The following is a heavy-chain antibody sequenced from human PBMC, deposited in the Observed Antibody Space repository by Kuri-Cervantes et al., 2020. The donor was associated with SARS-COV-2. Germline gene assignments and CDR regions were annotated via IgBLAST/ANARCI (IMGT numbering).Heavy chain of an antibody. CDR3: ANLLPTFDY. CDR2: IYSGGST. CDR1: GFTVSSNY. V-gene: IGHV3-53*01. J-gene: IGHJ4*02. D-gene: IGHD1-26*01. Sequence: GESLKISCAASGFTVSSNYMSWVRQAPGKGLEWVSVIYSGGSTYYADSVKGRFTISRDNSKDTLYLQMNSLRAEDTAVYYCANLLPTFDYWGQGTLVTVSS.